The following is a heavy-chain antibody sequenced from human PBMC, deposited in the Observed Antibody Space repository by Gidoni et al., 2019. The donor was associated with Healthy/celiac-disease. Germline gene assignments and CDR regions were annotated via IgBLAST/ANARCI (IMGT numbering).Heavy chain of an antibody. CDR2: INPNSGGT. J-gene: IGHJ5*02. CDR3: ARGAFRYSGYDYWFDP. V-gene: IGHV1-2*02. CDR1: GYTFTGYY. D-gene: IGHD5-12*01. Sequence: QVQLVQSGAEVKKPGASVKVSCKASGYTFTGYYMHWVRQAPGQGLEWMGWINPNSGGTNYAQKFQGRVTMTRDTSISTAYMELSRLRSDDTAVYYCARGAFRYSGYDYWFDPWGQGTLVTVSS.